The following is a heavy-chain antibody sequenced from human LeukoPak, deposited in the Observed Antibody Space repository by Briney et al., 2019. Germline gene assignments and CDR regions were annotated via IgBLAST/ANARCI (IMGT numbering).Heavy chain of an antibody. Sequence: SGTLSLTCAVYGGSFSGYYWSWIRQPPGKGLEWIGEINHSGSTNYNPSLKSRVTISVDTSKNQFSLKLSSVTAADTVVYYCARPRNYRSGYSGYGSGAFDYWGQGTLVTVSS. J-gene: IGHJ4*02. D-gene: IGHD5-12*01. CDR1: GGSFSGYY. CDR3: ARPRNYRSGYSGYGSGAFDY. CDR2: INHSGST. V-gene: IGHV4-34*01.